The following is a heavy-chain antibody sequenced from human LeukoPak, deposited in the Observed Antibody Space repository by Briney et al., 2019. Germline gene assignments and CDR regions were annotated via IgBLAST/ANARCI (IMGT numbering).Heavy chain of an antibody. CDR2: IKGDGSEK. CDR3: VRDGRPLDY. Sequence: GGSLRLSCAASGFTFSRSWMSWVRQAAGKGLEWVANIKGDGSEKYYVDSVKGRFTISRDNAKNSLYLQMNSLRAEDTAVYYCVRDGRPLDYWGQGTLVTVSS. V-gene: IGHV3-7*01. CDR1: GFTFSRSW. J-gene: IGHJ4*02. D-gene: IGHD1-1*01.